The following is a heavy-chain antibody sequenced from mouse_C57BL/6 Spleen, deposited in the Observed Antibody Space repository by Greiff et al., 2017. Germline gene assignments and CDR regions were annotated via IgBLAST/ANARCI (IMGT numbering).Heavy chain of an antibody. CDR1: GFSLSTFGMG. D-gene: IGHD2-5*01. CDR3: ARMTDYSNYDFDY. J-gene: IGHJ2*01. Sequence: QVTLKESGPGILQPSQTLSLTCSFSGFSLSTFGMGVGWIRQPSGKGLEWLAHIWWDDDKYYNPALKRWLTIAKDTSKNQLFLKIANVDTADTATYYCARMTDYSNYDFDYWGQGTTLTVSS. V-gene: IGHV8-8*01. CDR2: IWWDDDK.